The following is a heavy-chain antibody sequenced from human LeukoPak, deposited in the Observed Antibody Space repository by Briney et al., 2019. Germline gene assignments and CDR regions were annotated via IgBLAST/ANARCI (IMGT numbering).Heavy chain of an antibody. D-gene: IGHD1-26*01. CDR3: AKDSGSYYFDY. J-gene: IGHJ4*02. CDR1: GFTFDDYT. CDR2: ISWDGGST. Sequence: GGSLRLSCAASGFTFDDYTMHWVRQAPGKGLEWVSLISWDGGSTYYAVSVKGRFTISRDNSKNSLYLQMNSLRTEDTALYYCAKDSGSYYFDYWGQGTLVTVSS. V-gene: IGHV3-43*01.